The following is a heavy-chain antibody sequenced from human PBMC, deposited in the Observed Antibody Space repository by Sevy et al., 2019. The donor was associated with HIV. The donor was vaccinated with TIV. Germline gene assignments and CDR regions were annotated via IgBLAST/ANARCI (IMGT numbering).Heavy chain of an antibody. V-gene: IGHV3-11*01. CDR1: GFTFSDYY. J-gene: IGHJ1*01. CDR2: ISSSGSTI. Sequence: GGSLRLSCAASGFTFSDYYMSWIRQAPGKGLEWVSYISSSGSTIYYEDSVKGRFTISRDNAKNSLYLQMNSLRAEDTAVYYCARDDRGSAEYFQHWGQGTLVTVSS. CDR3: ARDDRGSAEYFQH.